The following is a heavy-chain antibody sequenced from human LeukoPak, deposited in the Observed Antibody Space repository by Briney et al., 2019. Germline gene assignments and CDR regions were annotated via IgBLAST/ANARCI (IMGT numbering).Heavy chain of an antibody. D-gene: IGHD4-17*01. CDR3: ASIPGDYGPEH. V-gene: IGHV4-38-2*02. Sequence: SETLSLTCTVSGYSISSGYYWGWIRQPPGKGLEWIGSIYHSGSTYYNPSLKSRVTISVDTSKNQFSLKLSSVTAADTAVYYCASIPGDYGPEHWGQGTLVTVSS. CDR1: GYSISSGYY. J-gene: IGHJ1*01. CDR2: IYHSGST.